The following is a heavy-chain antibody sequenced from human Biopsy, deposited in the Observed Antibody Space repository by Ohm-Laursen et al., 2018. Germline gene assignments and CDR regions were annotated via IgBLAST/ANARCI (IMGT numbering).Heavy chain of an antibody. V-gene: IGHV1-69*06. Sequence: SSVKVSCKAPGGTFSNYGVNWVRQAPGQGLEWLGGNIPILGTGNYAQKFQDRVTVAADTSTSTATMEMRRLRSDDPAVYYCATKLTGYFHHWGQGTLVSVSS. CDR1: GGTFSNYG. J-gene: IGHJ1*01. CDR3: ATKLTGYFHH. CDR2: NIPILGTG. D-gene: IGHD3-9*01.